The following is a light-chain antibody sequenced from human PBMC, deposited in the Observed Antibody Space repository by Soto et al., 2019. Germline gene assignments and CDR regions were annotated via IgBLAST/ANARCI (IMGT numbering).Light chain of an antibody. CDR1: SSDVGGYNY. CDR3: QSYDNSLSGSV. CDR2: EVS. Sequence: QSALTQPASVSGSPGQSITISCTGTSSDVGGYNYVSWYQQHPGKAPKLMIYEVSNRPSGVSNRLSGSKSGNTASLTISGLQAEDEADYYCQSYDNSLSGSVFGGGTKLTVL. J-gene: IGLJ2*01. V-gene: IGLV2-14*01.